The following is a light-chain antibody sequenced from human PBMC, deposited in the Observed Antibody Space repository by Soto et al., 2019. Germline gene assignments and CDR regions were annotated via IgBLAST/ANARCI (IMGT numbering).Light chain of an antibody. CDR1: SSDVGGFNS. CDR3: CSYAGSYSYA. J-gene: IGLJ1*01. Sequence: QSALTQPRSVSGSPGQSVTISCTGTSSDVGGFNSVSWYQQHPGKAPKLMIYDVNKRPSGVPDRFSGSKSGSTASLTISGLQAEDEADYYWCSYAGSYSYAFATGTKLTVL. V-gene: IGLV2-11*01. CDR2: DVN.